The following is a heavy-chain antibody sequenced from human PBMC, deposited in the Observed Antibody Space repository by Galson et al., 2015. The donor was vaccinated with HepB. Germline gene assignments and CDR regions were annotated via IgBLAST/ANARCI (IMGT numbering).Heavy chain of an antibody. D-gene: IGHD3-16*01. CDR3: ARDIFGHGAFDI. CDR2: LYSGGST. V-gene: IGHV3-53*04. Sequence: SLRLSCAAPEFSVSSHYMSWVRQAPGKGLEWVSVLYSGGSTYYADSVKGRFTISRHNSKNTLYLQMDSLRVQDTAVYYCARDIFGHGAFDIWGQGPMVTVSS. J-gene: IGHJ3*02. CDR1: EFSVSSHY.